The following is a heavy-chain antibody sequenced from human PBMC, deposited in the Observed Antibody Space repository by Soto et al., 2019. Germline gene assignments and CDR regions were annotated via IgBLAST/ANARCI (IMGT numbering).Heavy chain of an antibody. CDR1: GGSLSSSSYY. CDR2: IYYSGST. D-gene: IGHD3-10*01. J-gene: IGHJ5*01. V-gene: IGHV4-39*01. Sequence: QLQLQESGPGLVKPSETLSLTCIVSGGSLSSSSYYWGWIRQPPGKGLEWIGSIYYSGSTYYNPSLMSRVTISVDTSKNQFSLKLSSVTAADTALYYCARHVRGSGSYLNWFDSWGQESLVTVSS. CDR3: ARHVRGSGSYLNWFDS.